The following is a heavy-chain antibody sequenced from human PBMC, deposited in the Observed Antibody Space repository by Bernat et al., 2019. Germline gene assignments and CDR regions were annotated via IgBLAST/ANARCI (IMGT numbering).Heavy chain of an antibody. CDR1: GYTLTSYG. J-gene: IGHJ4*02. V-gene: IGHV1-18*01. CDR2: ISAYNGNT. Sequence: QVQLVQSGAEVKKPGASVKVSRKASGYTLTSYGISWVRQAPGQRLEWKGWISAYNGNTNYAQKLQGRVTMTTDTSPGTAYMELRSLRSDDTAVYYCARGGDTAMVTGSDYWGQGTLVSVSS. D-gene: IGHD5-18*01. CDR3: ARGGDTAMVTGSDY.